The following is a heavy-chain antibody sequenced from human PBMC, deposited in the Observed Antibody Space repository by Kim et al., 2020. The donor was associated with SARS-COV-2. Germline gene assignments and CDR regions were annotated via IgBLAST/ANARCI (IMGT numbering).Heavy chain of an antibody. CDR3: ARLRDYGMDV. V-gene: IGHV3-53*01. J-gene: IGHJ6*02. CDR2: GTT. Sequence: GTTYHADSVKGRVTISRDNSRNTVFLQMNSLRAEDTAVYYCARLRDYGMDVWGQGTTVTVSS.